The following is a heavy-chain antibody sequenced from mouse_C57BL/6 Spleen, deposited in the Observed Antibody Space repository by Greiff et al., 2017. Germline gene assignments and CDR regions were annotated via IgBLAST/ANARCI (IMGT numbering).Heavy chain of an antibody. CDR3: ARQGVYYYAMDY. V-gene: IGHV5-12*01. CDR1: GFTFSDYY. CDR2: ISNGGGST. J-gene: IGHJ4*01. Sequence: EVKLVESGGGLVQPGGSLKLSCAASGFTFSDYYMYWVRQTPEKRLEWVAYISNGGGSTYYPDTVKGRFTISRDNAKNTLYLQMSRLKSEDTAMYYCARQGVYYYAMDYWGQGTSVTVSS.